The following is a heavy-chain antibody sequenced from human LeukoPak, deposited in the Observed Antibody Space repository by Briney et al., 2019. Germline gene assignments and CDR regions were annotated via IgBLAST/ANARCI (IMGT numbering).Heavy chain of an antibody. Sequence: GGSLRLSCAASGFTFSSYAMHWVRQAPGKGLEWVAVTSYDGSNKYYADSVKGRFTISRDNSKNTLYLQMNSLRAEDTAVYYCARDHGSGSYFDYWGQGTLVTVSS. CDR1: GFTFSSYA. CDR3: ARDHGSGSYFDY. V-gene: IGHV3-30-3*01. D-gene: IGHD3-10*01. CDR2: TSYDGSNK. J-gene: IGHJ4*02.